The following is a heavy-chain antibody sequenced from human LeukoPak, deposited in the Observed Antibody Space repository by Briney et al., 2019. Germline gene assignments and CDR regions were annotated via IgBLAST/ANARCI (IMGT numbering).Heavy chain of an antibody. J-gene: IGHJ4*02. V-gene: IGHV1-2*02. Sequence: ASVKVSCKASGYTFTGYYMHWVRQAPGQGLEWMGWINPNSGDTNYAQKFQGRVTMTRDTSITTAYMDLSRLRSDDTAVYYCARDPPRVTIFGVVIIGNYWGQGTLVTVSS. CDR2: INPNSGDT. D-gene: IGHD3-3*01. CDR1: GYTFTGYY. CDR3: ARDPPRVTIFGVVIIGNY.